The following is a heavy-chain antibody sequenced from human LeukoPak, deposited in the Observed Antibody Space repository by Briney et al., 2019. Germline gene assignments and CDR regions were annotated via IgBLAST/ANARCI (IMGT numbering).Heavy chain of an antibody. D-gene: IGHD3-22*01. J-gene: IGHJ3*02. CDR3: ARGTYYYDSSGYPSYAFDI. CDR1: GGSFSGYY. Sequence: SETLSLTCAVYGGSFSGYYWSWIRQPPGKGLEWIGYIYYSGSTNYNPSLKSRVTISVDTSKNQFSLKLSSVTAADTAVYYCARGTYYYDSSGYPSYAFDIWGQGTMVTVSS. CDR2: IYYSGST. V-gene: IGHV4-59*01.